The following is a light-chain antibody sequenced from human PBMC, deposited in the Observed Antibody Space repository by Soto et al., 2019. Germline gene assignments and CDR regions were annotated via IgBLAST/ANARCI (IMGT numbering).Light chain of an antibody. Sequence: QSALTQPASVSGSPGQSITISCTGTSSDVGGYNYVSWYQQHPGKAPKLMIYDVTDRSSGVSNRFSGSKSGNTASLTISGLQAEDEADYYCSSKRTYSPVFGTGTKLTVL. CDR1: SSDVGGYNY. CDR3: SSKRTYSPV. CDR2: DVT. J-gene: IGLJ1*01. V-gene: IGLV2-14*03.